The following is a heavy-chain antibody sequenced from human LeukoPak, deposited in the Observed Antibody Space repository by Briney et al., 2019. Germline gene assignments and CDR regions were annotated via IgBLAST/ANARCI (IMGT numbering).Heavy chain of an antibody. V-gene: IGHV1-69*05. D-gene: IGHD5-18*01. CDR2: IIPIFGTA. Sequence: ASVKVSCKASGYTFTSYYMHWVRQAPGQGLEWMGGIIPIFGTANYAQKFQGRVTITTDESTSTAYMELSSLRSEDTAVYYCAREAANYYYMDVWGKGTTVTVSS. CDR3: AREAANYYYMDV. CDR1: GYTFTSYY. J-gene: IGHJ6*03.